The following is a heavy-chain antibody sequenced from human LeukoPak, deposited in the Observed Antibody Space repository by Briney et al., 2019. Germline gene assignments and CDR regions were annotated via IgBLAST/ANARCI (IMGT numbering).Heavy chain of an antibody. CDR1: GFTFSSYA. CDR2: ISYDGSNK. CDR3: ARSSIAVAGTERTDAFDI. J-gene: IGHJ3*02. D-gene: IGHD6-19*01. V-gene: IGHV3-30*04. Sequence: PGGSLRLSCAASGFTFSSYAMHWVRQAPGKGLEWVAVISYDGSNKYYADSVKGRFTISRDNSKNTLYLQMNSLRAEDTAVYYCARSSIAVAGTERTDAFDIWGQGTMVTVSS.